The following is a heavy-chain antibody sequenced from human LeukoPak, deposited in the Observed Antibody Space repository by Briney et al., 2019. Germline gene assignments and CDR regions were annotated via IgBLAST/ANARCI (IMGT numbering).Heavy chain of an antibody. V-gene: IGHV1-69*13. Sequence: SVKVSCKASGFTFSTSSITWVRQAPGQGLEWMGAIIPVFGTPNYARKFQGRVTITADESSSTAYLELSSLTSEDTAVFYCAGGGGYSGYDYFDVWGQGTLITVSS. J-gene: IGHJ4*02. CDR2: IIPVFGTP. CDR1: GFTFSTSS. CDR3: AGGGGYSGYDYFDV. D-gene: IGHD5-12*01.